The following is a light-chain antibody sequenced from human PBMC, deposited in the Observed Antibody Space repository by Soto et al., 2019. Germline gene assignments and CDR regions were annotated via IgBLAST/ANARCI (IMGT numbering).Light chain of an antibody. V-gene: IGKV3D-20*02. CDR2: GAS. CDR3: QQRSNWPSLT. CDR1: QSVSSSY. Sequence: ELVLTQSPGTLSLPPGERATLSCRAGQSVSSSYLAWYQQKPGQAPRLLIYGASSRATGIPDRFSGSGSGTDFTLTISSLEPEDSAVYYCQQRSNWPSLTFGGGTKVDIK. J-gene: IGKJ4*01.